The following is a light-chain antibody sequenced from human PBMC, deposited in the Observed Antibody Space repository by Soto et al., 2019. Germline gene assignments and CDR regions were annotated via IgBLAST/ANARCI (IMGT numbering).Light chain of an antibody. CDR3: QQYNSYPWA. Sequence: DVQMIQSPSPLSSYVGDRVTITCRASQSISSWLAWYQQKPGKAPKLLIYDASSLESGVPSRFSGSGSGTEFTLTISSLQPDDFATYYCQQYNSYPWAFGQGTKV. J-gene: IGKJ1*01. CDR2: DAS. CDR1: QSISSW. V-gene: IGKV1-5*01.